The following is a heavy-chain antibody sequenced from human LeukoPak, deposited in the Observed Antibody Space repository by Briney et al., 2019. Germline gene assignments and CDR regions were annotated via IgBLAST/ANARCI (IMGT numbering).Heavy chain of an antibody. CDR3: VKLSPTILYASRGWFDP. J-gene: IGHJ5*02. Sequence: GSLRLSCAASGFTFSSYAMSWVRQAPGKGLEWVSGISGSGGSTYYADSVKGRFTISRDNSKNTLYLQMHSLGVEDTAVYYCVKLSPTILYASRGWFDPWGQGTLVTVSS. CDR1: GFTFSSYA. V-gene: IGHV3-23*01. D-gene: IGHD2-2*02. CDR2: ISGSGGST.